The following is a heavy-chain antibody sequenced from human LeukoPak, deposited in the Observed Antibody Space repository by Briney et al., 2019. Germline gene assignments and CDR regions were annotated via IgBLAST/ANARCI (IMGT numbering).Heavy chain of an antibody. CDR1: GGTFSSYA. J-gene: IGHJ6*02. Sequence: SVKVSCKVSGGTFSSYAISWVRQAPGQGLEWMGRIIPILGIANYAQKFQGRVTITADKSTSTAYMELSSLRSEDTAVYYCARDMGDTAMVTDYYCYGMDVWGQGTTVTVSS. CDR3: ARDMGDTAMVTDYYCYGMDV. V-gene: IGHV1-69*04. CDR2: IIPILGIA. D-gene: IGHD5-18*01.